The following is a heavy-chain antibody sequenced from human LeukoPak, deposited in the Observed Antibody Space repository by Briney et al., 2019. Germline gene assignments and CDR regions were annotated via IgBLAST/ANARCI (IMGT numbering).Heavy chain of an antibody. Sequence: GGSLRPSCAASGFTFSSYGMHWVRQAPGKGLEWVAVISYDGSNKYYADSVKGRFTISRDNSKNTLYLQMNSLRAEDTAVYYCAKEFRYCSGGSCGTIFDYWGQGTLVTVSS. CDR1: GFTFSSYG. CDR2: ISYDGSNK. D-gene: IGHD2-15*01. V-gene: IGHV3-30*18. CDR3: AKEFRYCSGGSCGTIFDY. J-gene: IGHJ4*02.